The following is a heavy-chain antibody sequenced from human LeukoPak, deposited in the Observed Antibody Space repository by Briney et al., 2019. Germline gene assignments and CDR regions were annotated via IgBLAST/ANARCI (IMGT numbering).Heavy chain of an antibody. J-gene: IGHJ4*02. D-gene: IGHD4-17*01. Sequence: GGSLGLSCAASGFTFSNAWMSWVRQAPGKGLEWVSVIYSNGSRHYADSVKGRFTISRDNSRNTLYLQMNSLRAEDTAVYYCAKEGTVTTFSGLGFDYWGQGTLVTVSS. V-gene: IGHV3-66*03. CDR2: IYSNGSR. CDR3: AKEGTVTTFSGLGFDY. CDR1: GFTFSNAW.